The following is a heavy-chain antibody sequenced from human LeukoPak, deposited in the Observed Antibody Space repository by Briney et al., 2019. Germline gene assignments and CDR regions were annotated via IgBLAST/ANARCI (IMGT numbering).Heavy chain of an antibody. CDR1: GYTFTSYY. CDR2: INPSGGST. CDR3: AGGLRNVDTAMVTPHYYYYYMDV. Sequence: GRSLRLSCAASGYTFTSYYMHWVRQAPGQGLEWMGIINPSGGSTSYAQKFQGRVTMTRDTSTSTVYMELSSLRSEDTAVYYCAGGLRNVDTAMVTPHYYYYYMDVWGKGTTVTISS. D-gene: IGHD5-18*01. J-gene: IGHJ6*03. V-gene: IGHV1-46*01.